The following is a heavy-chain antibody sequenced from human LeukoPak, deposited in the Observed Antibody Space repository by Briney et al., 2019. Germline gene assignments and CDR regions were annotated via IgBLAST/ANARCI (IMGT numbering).Heavy chain of an antibody. J-gene: IGHJ4*02. Sequence: PGGSLRLSCAASGFTFSSYGMHWVRQAPGKGLGWVAVISYDGSNKYYADSVKGRFTISRDNSKNTLYLQMNSLRVEDTAVYYCAKDMDIVVIPAAPDFDYWGQGTLVSVSS. CDR1: GFTFSSYG. V-gene: IGHV3-30*18. CDR3: AKDMDIVVIPAAPDFDY. D-gene: IGHD2-2*03. CDR2: ISYDGSNK.